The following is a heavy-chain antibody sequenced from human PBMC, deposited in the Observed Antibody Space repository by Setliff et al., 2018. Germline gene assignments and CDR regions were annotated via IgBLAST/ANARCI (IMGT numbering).Heavy chain of an antibody. J-gene: IGHJ4*02. Sequence: GSLRLSCAASGFTFSNAWMNWVRQAPGKGLEWVGRIKSKTDGGTTDYAAPVKGRFTISRDDSKNTLYLQMNSLKTEDTAVYYCTTDLVADEYYFDYWGQGTLVTVSS. CDR3: TTDLVADEYYFDY. D-gene: IGHD6-19*01. CDR1: GFTFSNAW. V-gene: IGHV3-15*07. CDR2: IKSKTDGGTT.